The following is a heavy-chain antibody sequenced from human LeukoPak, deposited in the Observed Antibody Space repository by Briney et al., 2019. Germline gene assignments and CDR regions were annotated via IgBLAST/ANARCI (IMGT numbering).Heavy chain of an antibody. CDR1: GFMFSPYS. CDR3: ARDGPGWSRNY. J-gene: IGHJ4*02. V-gene: IGHV3-21*01. D-gene: IGHD2-15*01. CDR2: ITSSSSSI. Sequence: GGSLRLSCAASGFMFSPYSLTWVRQTPGKGLEWVSTITSSSSSIYYPDSLKGRFTVSRDDAKNSLYLEMNSLGAEDTAVYYCARDGPGWSRNYWGQGTLVTVSS.